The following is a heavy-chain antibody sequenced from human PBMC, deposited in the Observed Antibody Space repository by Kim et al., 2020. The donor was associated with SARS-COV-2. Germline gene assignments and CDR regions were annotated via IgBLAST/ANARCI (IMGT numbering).Heavy chain of an antibody. J-gene: IGHJ6*02. D-gene: IGHD3-10*01. CDR2: MNPNSGNT. CDR1: GYTFTSYD. CDR3: ARGRKLRDTMVGYGMEV. Sequence: ASVKVSCKASGYTFTSYDINWVRQATGQGLEWMGWMNPNSGNTGDAQKFQGRVTMTRNTSISTAYMKLSSLRSEDTAVYYCARGRKLRDTMVGYGMEVWGEGTRVTDPS. V-gene: IGHV1-8*01.